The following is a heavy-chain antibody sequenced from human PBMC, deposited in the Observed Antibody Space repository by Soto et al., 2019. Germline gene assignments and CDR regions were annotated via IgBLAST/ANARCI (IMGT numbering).Heavy chain of an antibody. D-gene: IGHD6-19*01. CDR2: ISYDGSNK. Sequence: GGSLRLSRAASGFTFSSYGMHWVRQAPGKGLEWVAVISYDGSNKYYADSVKGRFTISRDSSKNTLYLQMTSLRAEDTAVYYCAKGGRQWLVPSDFNYWGQG. V-gene: IGHV3-30*18. CDR3: AKGGRQWLVPSDFNY. J-gene: IGHJ4*02. CDR1: GFTFSSYG.